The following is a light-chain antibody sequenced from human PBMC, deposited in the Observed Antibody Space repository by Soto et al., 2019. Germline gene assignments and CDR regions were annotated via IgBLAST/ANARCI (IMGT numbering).Light chain of an antibody. J-gene: IGLJ2*01. CDR1: SGRSSDT. CDR3: QTWGPGTEV. CDR2: LNSDGSH. V-gene: IGLV4-69*01. Sequence: QLVLTQSPSASASLGASVKLTCTLSSGRSSDTIAWHQQQPEKGPRFLMKLNSDGSHNKGDGIPDRFSGSSSGAERYLTISSLQSEDEADYYCQTWGPGTEVFGGGTKLTVL.